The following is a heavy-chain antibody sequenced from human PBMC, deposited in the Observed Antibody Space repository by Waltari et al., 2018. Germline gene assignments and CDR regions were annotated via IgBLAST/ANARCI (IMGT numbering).Heavy chain of an antibody. CDR2: INHSGST. D-gene: IGHD6-19*01. CDR1: GGSFSGYY. Sequence: QVQLQQWGAGLLKPSETLSLTCAVYGGSFSGYYWSWIRPPPGKGLEWIGEINHSGSTNYNPSLKSRVTISVDTSKNQFSLKLSSVTAADTAVYYCARSPIAVDYYYYMDVWGKGTTVTVSS. CDR3: ARSPIAVDYYYYMDV. V-gene: IGHV4-34*01. J-gene: IGHJ6*03.